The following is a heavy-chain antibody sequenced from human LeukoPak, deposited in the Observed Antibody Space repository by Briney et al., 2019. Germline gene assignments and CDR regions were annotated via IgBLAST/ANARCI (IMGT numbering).Heavy chain of an antibody. CDR2: INPNNGGT. Sequence: ASVKVSCKASGYTFTSNYIHWVRQAPGQGLEWMGWINPNNGGTNYAQNFQDGVTMTRDTSISTAYMELSGLKSDDTAVYYCARGVTIFGVTISNDFDYWGQGTLVTVSS. D-gene: IGHD3-3*01. V-gene: IGHV1-2*02. CDR3: ARGVTIFGVTISNDFDY. J-gene: IGHJ4*02. CDR1: GYTFTSNY.